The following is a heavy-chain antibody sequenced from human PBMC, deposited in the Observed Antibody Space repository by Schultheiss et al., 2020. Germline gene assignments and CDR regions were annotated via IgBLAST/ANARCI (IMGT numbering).Heavy chain of an antibody. CDR3: ASWGDSSGWAIDY. CDR2: IYYSGST. D-gene: IGHD6-19*01. Sequence: SETLSLTCTVSGGSISSSSYYWGWIRQPPGKGLEWIGSIYYSGSTYYNPSLKSRVTISVDTSKNQFSLKLSSVTAADTAVYYCASWGDSSGWAIDYWGQGTLVTVSS. J-gene: IGHJ4*02. CDR1: GGSISSSSYY. V-gene: IGHV4-39*01.